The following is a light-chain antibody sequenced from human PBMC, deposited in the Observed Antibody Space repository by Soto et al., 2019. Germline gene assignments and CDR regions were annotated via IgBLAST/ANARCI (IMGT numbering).Light chain of an antibody. Sequence: IVMTQPPATLSVSPGEIATLSCRASQSVTSNLAWYQQEPGQAPRLLMYDASTRATGIPARFSGSGSGTEFTLTIISLQSEDFAVYYCQQDKNRPLWKFGQGTKV. J-gene: IGKJ1*01. CDR3: QQDKNRPLWK. V-gene: IGKV3-15*01. CDR1: QSVTSN. CDR2: DAS.